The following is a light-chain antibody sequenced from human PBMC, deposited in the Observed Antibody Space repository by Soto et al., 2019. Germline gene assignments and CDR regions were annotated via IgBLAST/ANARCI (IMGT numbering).Light chain of an antibody. Sequence: QSVLTQPASVSGSPGQSITISCTGTSSDVGGYNYVSWYQQHPGKAPKLMIYEDSNRPSGVSNRFSGSKSGNTASLTISGLQAEDEADYYCSSYTSSSAYVFGTGTKGTVL. CDR2: EDS. CDR3: SSYTSSSAYV. J-gene: IGLJ1*01. CDR1: SSDVGGYNY. V-gene: IGLV2-14*01.